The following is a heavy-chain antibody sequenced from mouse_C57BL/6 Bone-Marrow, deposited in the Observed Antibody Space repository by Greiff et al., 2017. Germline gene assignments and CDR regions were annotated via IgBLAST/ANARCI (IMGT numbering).Heavy chain of an antibody. CDR3: ARPYYSNYGWYFDV. D-gene: IGHD2-5*01. J-gene: IGHJ1*03. V-gene: IGHV5-15*01. CDR2: ISNLAYSI. CDR1: GFTFSDYG. Sequence: EVQRVESGGGLVQPGGSLKLSCAASGFTFSDYGMAWVRQAPRKGPEWVAFISNLAYSIYYADTVTGRFTISRENAKNTLYLEMSSLRSEDTAMYYCARPYYSNYGWYFDVWGTGTTVTVSS.